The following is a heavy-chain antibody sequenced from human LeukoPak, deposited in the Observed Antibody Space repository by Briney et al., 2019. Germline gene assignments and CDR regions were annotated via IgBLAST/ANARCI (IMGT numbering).Heavy chain of an antibody. CDR1: GYTLTELS. CDR3: ATDARVCSSTSCWPYYYYMDV. J-gene: IGHJ6*03. D-gene: IGHD2-2*01. CDR2: FDPEDGET. Sequence: ASVKVSCKVSGYTLTELSMHWVRQAPGKGLEWMGGFDPEDGETIYAQKFQGRVTMTEDTSTDTAYMELSSLRSEDTAVYYCATDARVCSSTSCWPYYYYMDVWGKGTTVTVSS. V-gene: IGHV1-24*01.